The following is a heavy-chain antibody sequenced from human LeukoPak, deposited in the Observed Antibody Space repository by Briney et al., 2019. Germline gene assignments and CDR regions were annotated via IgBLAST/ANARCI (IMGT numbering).Heavy chain of an antibody. Sequence: QSGGSLRLSCAASGFSFSSYGMHWVRQAPGKGLEWVAFIRYDGSHKYYADSVKGRFTISRDNSKNTLYLQMNSLRAEDTAVYYCARESESYDSSGSTFKYWGQGTLGTVSS. CDR3: ARESESYDSSGSTFKY. CDR1: GFSFSSYG. CDR2: IRYDGSHK. D-gene: IGHD3-22*01. V-gene: IGHV3-30*02. J-gene: IGHJ4*02.